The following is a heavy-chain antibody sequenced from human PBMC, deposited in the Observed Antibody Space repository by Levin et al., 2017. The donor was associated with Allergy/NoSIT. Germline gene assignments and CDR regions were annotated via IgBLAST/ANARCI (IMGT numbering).Heavy chain of an antibody. CDR2: ISYDGSNK. J-gene: IGHJ6*03. Sequence: GESLKISCAASGFTFSSYAMHWVRQAPGKGLEWVAVISYDGSNKYYADSVKGRFTISRDNSKNTLYLQMNSLRAEDTAVYYCARFDCSSTSCYADYYYYYYMDVWGKGTTVTVSS. CDR1: GFTFSSYA. V-gene: IGHV3-30-3*01. D-gene: IGHD2-2*01. CDR3: ARFDCSSTSCYADYYYYYYMDV.